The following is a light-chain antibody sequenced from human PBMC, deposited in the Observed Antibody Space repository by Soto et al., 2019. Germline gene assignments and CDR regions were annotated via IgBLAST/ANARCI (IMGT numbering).Light chain of an antibody. CDR2: GAS. J-gene: IGKJ1*01. CDR1: QSVSSSY. V-gene: IGKV3-20*01. Sequence: EIVLTQSPGTLYLSPGERATLSCRASQSVSSSYLAWYQQKPCQAPRLLIYGASSRATGIPDRFSGSGSGTYFTLTISRLEPEYFAVYYCQQYGSSRTFGQGTKVEIK. CDR3: QQYGSSRT.